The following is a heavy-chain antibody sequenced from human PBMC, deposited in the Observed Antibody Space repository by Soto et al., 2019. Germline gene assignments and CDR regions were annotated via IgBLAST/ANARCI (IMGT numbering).Heavy chain of an antibody. D-gene: IGHD2-2*02. J-gene: IGHJ5*02. CDR1: GFTFSSYA. Sequence: GGSLRLSCAASGFTFSSYAMRWVRQAPGKGLEWVAVISYDGSNKYYADSVKGRFTISRDNSKNTLYLQMNSLRAEDTAVYYCARDRTPAAISNWFDPWGQGTLVTVSS. CDR2: ISYDGSNK. CDR3: ARDRTPAAISNWFDP. V-gene: IGHV3-30-3*01.